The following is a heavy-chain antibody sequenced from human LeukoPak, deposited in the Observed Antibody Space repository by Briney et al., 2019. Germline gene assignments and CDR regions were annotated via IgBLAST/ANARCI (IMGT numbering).Heavy chain of an antibody. D-gene: IGHD1-26*01. J-gene: IGHJ4*02. CDR2: IYPGDSDI. CDR3: ARQIGRYFDY. Sequence: GESLKISCEGSGYSFTNYWIGWVRQMPGKGLEWMGIIYPGDSDITYSPSFQGQVTISADKSISTAYLQWSSLKASDTAFYYCARQIGRYFDYWGQETLVTVSS. CDR1: GYSFTNYW. V-gene: IGHV5-51*01.